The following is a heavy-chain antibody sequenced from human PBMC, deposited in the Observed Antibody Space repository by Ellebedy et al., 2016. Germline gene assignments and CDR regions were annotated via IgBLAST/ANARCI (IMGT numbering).Heavy chain of an antibody. D-gene: IGHD4/OR15-4a*01. CDR3: AKGTMDYFYH. CDR2: ISWDSAVI. V-gene: IGHV3-9*01. Sequence: GGSLRLSXAGSGFTFNDYALHWVRHAPGKGLEWVSGISWDSAVIGYGGSVKGRFTISKDSAKNYLYLQMNSLRPEDTAFYYCAKGTMDYFYHWGQGTLVTVSS. CDR1: GFTFNDYA. J-gene: IGHJ4*02.